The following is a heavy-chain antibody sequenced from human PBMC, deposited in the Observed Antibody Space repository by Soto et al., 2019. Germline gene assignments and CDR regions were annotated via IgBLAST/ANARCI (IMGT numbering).Heavy chain of an antibody. V-gene: IGHV4-59*01. CDR2: IYYSGST. D-gene: IGHD3-22*01. J-gene: IGHJ3*02. Sequence: QVQLQESGPGLVKPSETLSLTCTVSGGSISSYYWSWIWQPPGKGLEWIGYIYYSGSTNYNPSLKSRVTISVDTSKNQFYLRLNSVTAADTAVYYCARPYDSSGYYGFDIWGQGTIVTVSS. CDR3: ARPYDSSGYYGFDI. CDR1: GGSISSYY.